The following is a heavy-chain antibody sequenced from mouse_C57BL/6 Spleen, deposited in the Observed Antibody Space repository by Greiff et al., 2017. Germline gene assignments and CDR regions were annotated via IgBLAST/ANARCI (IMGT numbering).Heavy chain of an antibody. CDR1: GYAFSSYW. CDR2: IYPGDGDT. J-gene: IGHJ2*01. D-gene: IGHD4-1*01. Sequence: VQLQQSGAELVKPGASVKISCKASGYAFSSYWMNWVKQRPGKGLEWIGQIYPGDGDTNYNGKFKGKATLTADKSSSTAYMQLSSLTSEDSAVYFCARKPWDEGFDYWGQGTTLTVSS. V-gene: IGHV1-80*01. CDR3: ARKPWDEGFDY.